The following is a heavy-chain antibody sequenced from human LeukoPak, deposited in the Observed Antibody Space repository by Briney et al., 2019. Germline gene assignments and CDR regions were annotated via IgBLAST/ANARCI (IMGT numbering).Heavy chain of an antibody. CDR1: GFTFNNYA. CDR2: ISGSGGST. Sequence: GGSLRLSCAASGFTFNNYAMSWVRQAPGKGLEWVSSISGSGGSTYYADSVKGRFTISRDNSKNTLYLQMNSLRAEDTAVYYCARYPYGGDYGSGSAWPKRVYFDYWGQGTLVTVSS. V-gene: IGHV3-23*01. J-gene: IGHJ4*02. D-gene: IGHD3-10*01. CDR3: ARYPYGGDYGSGSAWPKRVYFDY.